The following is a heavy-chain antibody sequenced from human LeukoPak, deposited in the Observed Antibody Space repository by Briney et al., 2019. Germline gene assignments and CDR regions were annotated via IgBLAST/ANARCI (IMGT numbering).Heavy chain of an antibody. J-gene: IGHJ4*02. V-gene: IGHV1-69*04. Sequence: VASVKVSCKASGGTFSSYAISWVRQAPGQGLEWMGRIIPILGIANYAQKFQGRVTITADKSTSTAYMELSSLRSEDTAVYYCARAGDYYDSSGYLAFDYWGQGTLVTVSS. CDR3: ARAGDYYDSSGYLAFDY. D-gene: IGHD3-22*01. CDR1: GGTFSSYA. CDR2: IIPILGIA.